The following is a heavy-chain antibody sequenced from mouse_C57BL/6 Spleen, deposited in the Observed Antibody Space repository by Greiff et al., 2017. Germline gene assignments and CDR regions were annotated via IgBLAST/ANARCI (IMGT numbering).Heavy chain of an antibody. CDR1: GFTFSSYA. J-gene: IGHJ1*03. CDR2: ISDGGSYT. Sequence: VQLVESGGGLVKPGGSLKLSCAASGFTFSSYAMSWVRQTPEKRLEWVATISDGGSYTDYPDNVKGRFTISRDNAKDNLDLQMSHLKSEDTAMYDCARDYYGSSAHWYFDVWGTGTTVTVSS. CDR3: ARDYYGSSAHWYFDV. V-gene: IGHV5-4*01. D-gene: IGHD1-1*01.